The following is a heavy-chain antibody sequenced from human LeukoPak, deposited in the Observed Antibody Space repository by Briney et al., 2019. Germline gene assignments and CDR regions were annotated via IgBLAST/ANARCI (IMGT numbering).Heavy chain of an antibody. D-gene: IGHD5-24*01. CDR2: INPSGDNT. J-gene: IGHJ5*02. Sequence: ASVKVSCKASGYTFTNNFMHWVRQAPGQGLEWIGIINPSGDNTWYAQKFQGRVTMTRDMATSTDYLEVSSLRSEDTAVYYCARDNSLRDTAWWFDPWGQGTRVIVSS. V-gene: IGHV1-46*01. CDR3: ARDNSLRDTAWWFDP. CDR1: GYTFTNNF.